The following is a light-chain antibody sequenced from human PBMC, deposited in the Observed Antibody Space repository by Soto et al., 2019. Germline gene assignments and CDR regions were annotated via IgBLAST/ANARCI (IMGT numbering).Light chain of an antibody. CDR1: NSNIGADYD. Sequence: QSVLTQPPSVSGAPGQRVTISCNGSNSNIGADYDVLWYQHLPGSAPKLLIFYNVNRPSGVPDRFSASKSGTSASLAISGLQTDDEADYYCQSYDSGRRVFGGGTKLTVL. CDR2: YNV. CDR3: QSYDSGRRV. V-gene: IGLV1-40*01. J-gene: IGLJ2*01.